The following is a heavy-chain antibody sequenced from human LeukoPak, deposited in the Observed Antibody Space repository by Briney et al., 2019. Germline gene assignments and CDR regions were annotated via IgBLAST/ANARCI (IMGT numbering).Heavy chain of an antibody. V-gene: IGHV3-20*04. CDR3: ARGQWLTEQYFDY. D-gene: IGHD3-22*01. J-gene: IGHJ4*02. CDR1: GFIFGDYA. CDR2: VHYNEDKT. Sequence: GGSLRLSCAASGFIFGDYAMNWVRQAPGKGLEWVAGVHYNEDKTIYADSVKGRFTISIYNSKNSLYLQINSLRVGDAALYFCARGQWLTEQYFDYWGQGSQVTVSS.